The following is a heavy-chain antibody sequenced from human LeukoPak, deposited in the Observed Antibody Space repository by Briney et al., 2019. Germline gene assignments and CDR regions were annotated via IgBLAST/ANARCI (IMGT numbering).Heavy chain of an antibody. V-gene: IGHV2-5*02. CDR2: IYWDDDK. Sequence: SGPSLFKPTQPLTLTCSFSGFSLSTPGVGVGWVRQPPGKALEWLGFIYWDDDKRYRPSLKSRLTITKDTSKSQVVLTVTNVDPVDTATYFCAHSLDSTSWYGYYYYMDVWGKGTTVTVSS. CDR3: AHSLDSTSWYGYYYYMDV. J-gene: IGHJ6*03. CDR1: GFSLSTPGVG. D-gene: IGHD2-2*01.